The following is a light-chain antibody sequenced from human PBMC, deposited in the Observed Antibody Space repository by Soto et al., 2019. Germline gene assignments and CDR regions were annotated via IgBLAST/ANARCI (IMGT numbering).Light chain of an antibody. J-gene: IGKJ1*01. CDR2: WAS. V-gene: IGKV4-1*01. Sequence: DIVMTQTPDSLSVSLVERATINCRSSQSVLYNSNNDSYLTWYQQKPGQSPKVLIYWASTRESGVPDRFSGSGSGTDFTLTISSLQAEDVAVYYCQQYYSIPWTFGQGTKVDIK. CDR1: QSVLYNSNNDSY. CDR3: QQYYSIPWT.